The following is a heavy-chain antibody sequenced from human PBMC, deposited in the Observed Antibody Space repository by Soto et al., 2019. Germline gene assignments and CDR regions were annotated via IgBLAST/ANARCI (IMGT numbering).Heavy chain of an antibody. CDR2: INSDGSST. CDR1: GFTFSSYW. CDR3: ARAHYDILTGSRGAFDI. V-gene: IGHV3-74*01. Sequence: GGSLRLSCAASGFTFSSYWMHLVRQATGKGLVWVSRINSDGSSTTYADSVKGRFTISRDNAKNTLYLQMNSLRAEDTAVYYCARAHYDILTGSRGAFDIWGQGTMVTVS. D-gene: IGHD3-9*01. J-gene: IGHJ3*02.